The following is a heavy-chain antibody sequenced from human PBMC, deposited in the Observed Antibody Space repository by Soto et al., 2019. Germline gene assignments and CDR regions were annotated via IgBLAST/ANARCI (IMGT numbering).Heavy chain of an antibody. CDR1: GGSISSGGYF. J-gene: IGHJ6*02. CDR3: AREGVAPFYYYGMDV. V-gene: IGHV4-31*03. D-gene: IGHD2-15*01. CDR2: IYYSGST. Sequence: QVQLQESGPGLVKPSQTLSLTCTVSGGSISSGGYFWSWIRQHPGKGLEWIGFIYYSGSTYYNPSIKSRVTISVDTSKNQCSLKLSSVTAADTAVYYCAREGVAPFYYYGMDVWGQGTTVTVSS.